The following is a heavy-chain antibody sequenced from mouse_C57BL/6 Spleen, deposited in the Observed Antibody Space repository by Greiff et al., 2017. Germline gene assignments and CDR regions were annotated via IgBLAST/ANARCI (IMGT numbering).Heavy chain of an antibody. CDR1: GYTFTSYW. CDR2: IDPSDSET. Sequence: QVQLQQPGAELVRPGSSVKLSCKASGYTFTSYWMHWVKQRPIQGLEWIGNIDPSDSETHYNQKFKDKATLTVDKSSSTAYMQLSSLTSEDSAVYDCARDLKGYAMDYWGQGTSVTVSS. CDR3: ARDLKGYAMDY. V-gene: IGHV1-52*01. J-gene: IGHJ4*01.